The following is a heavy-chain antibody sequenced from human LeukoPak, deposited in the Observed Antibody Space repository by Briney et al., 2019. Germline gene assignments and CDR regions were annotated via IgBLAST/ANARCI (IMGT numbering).Heavy chain of an antibody. CDR3: ARTSPTSHFDF. J-gene: IGHJ4*02. CDR1: GFTFTTYW. D-gene: IGHD3-16*01. Sequence: GGSLRLSCAASGFTFTTYWMHWVRQAPGKGLVWVSRINGDGRSSNYADSVKGRFTISRDNARNTLYLQMNSLRAEDTALYYCARTSPTSHFDFWGQGTLVTVST. V-gene: IGHV3-74*01. CDR2: INGDGRSS.